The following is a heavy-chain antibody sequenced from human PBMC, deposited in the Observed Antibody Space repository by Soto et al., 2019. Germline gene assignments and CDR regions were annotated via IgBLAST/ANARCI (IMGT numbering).Heavy chain of an antibody. CDR3: ARDGFGYYGMDV. V-gene: IGHV1-18*01. D-gene: IGHD3-16*01. CDR1: GYTFNNYG. J-gene: IGHJ6*02. Sequence: QVQLVQSGTEMKKPGASVKVSGKASGYTFNNYGVSWVRQAPGQGLEWMGWINVYNAKTSYAQKVQGRVTMTTDTSTNTAYMELRSLRSDDTAVYYCARDGFGYYGMDVWGQGTTVTVS. CDR2: INVYNAKT.